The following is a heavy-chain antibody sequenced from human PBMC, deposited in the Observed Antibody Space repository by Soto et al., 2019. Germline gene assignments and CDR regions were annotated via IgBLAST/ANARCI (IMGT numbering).Heavy chain of an antibody. CDR1: GGSIRSYY. Sequence: QVQLQQSGPGLVKPSETLSLTCTVSGGSIRSYYWSWIRQPAGKALEWIVRIYTSGTTNYNPSLKSRVTILLDTSKNQCSLDLGSVTDADTAVYYCAREGSSGFGMDVWGQGTTVTVSS. V-gene: IGHV4-4*07. D-gene: IGHD6-25*01. CDR3: AREGSSGFGMDV. CDR2: IYTSGTT. J-gene: IGHJ6*02.